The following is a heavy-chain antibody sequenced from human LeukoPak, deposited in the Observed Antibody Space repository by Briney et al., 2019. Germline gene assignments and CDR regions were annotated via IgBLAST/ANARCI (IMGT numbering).Heavy chain of an antibody. V-gene: IGHV4-30-4*01. CDR2: IYYSGST. CDR1: GGSISSGDYY. D-gene: IGHD4-17*01. Sequence: PSETLSLTCTVSGGSISSGDYYWSWIRQPPGKGLEWIGYIYYSGSTYYNPSLKSRVTISVDTSKNQFSLKLSSVTAADTAVYYCARGDCGDYVWHDAFDIWGQGTMVTVSS. J-gene: IGHJ3*02. CDR3: ARGDCGDYVWHDAFDI.